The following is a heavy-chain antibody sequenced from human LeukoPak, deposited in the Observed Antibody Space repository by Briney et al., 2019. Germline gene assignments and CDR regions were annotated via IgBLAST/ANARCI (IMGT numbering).Heavy chain of an antibody. CDR3: AREGQFITMVRGGKMGYYYGMDV. V-gene: IGHV3-30-3*01. CDR1: GFTFSSYA. J-gene: IGHJ6*02. D-gene: IGHD3-10*01. CDR2: ISYDGSNR. Sequence: GGSLRLSCAASGFTFSSYAMHWVRQAPGKGLEWVAVISYDGSNRYYADSVKGRFTISRDNSKNTLYLQMNSLRAEDTAVYYCAREGQFITMVRGGKMGYYYGMDVWGQGTTVTVS.